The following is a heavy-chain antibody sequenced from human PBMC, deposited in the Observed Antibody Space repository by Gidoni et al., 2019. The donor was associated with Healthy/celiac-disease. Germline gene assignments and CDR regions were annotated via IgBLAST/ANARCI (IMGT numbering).Heavy chain of an antibody. Sequence: QVQLQQCGPGLLKPSETLSLTCAVYGESFSGYYWRWIRQPPGKGLEWIGEINHSGSTNYNPSLKSRVTISVDTSKNQFSLKLSSVTAADTAVYYCARGPRGSGSPNPYAFDIWGQGTMVTVSS. D-gene: IGHD5-12*01. J-gene: IGHJ3*02. CDR1: GESFSGYY. CDR2: INHSGST. V-gene: IGHV4-34*01. CDR3: ARGPRGSGSPNPYAFDI.